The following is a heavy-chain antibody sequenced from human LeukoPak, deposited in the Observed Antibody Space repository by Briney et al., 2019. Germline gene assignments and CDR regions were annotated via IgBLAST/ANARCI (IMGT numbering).Heavy chain of an antibody. J-gene: IGHJ4*02. CDR1: GYTFTGYY. V-gene: IGHV1-2*02. CDR3: ARDRFSSSYQSGGFDY. CDR2: INPKSGGT. Sequence: ASVKVSCKASGYTFTGYYMNWVRQAPGQGLEWMGWINPKSGGTNYAQKFQGRVTMTRDTSISTTYMELNRLTSDDTAVYYCARDRFSSSYQSGGFDYWGQETLVTVSS. D-gene: IGHD3-16*02.